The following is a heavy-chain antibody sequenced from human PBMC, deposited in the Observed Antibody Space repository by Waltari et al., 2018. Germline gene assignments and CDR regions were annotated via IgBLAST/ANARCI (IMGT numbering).Heavy chain of an antibody. CDR3: GGGGGVEVPYYYYYGMDV. V-gene: IGHV1-8*01. D-gene: IGHD2-2*01. J-gene: IGHJ6*02. CDR2: MNPNSGNT. CDR1: GYTFTSYD. Sequence: QVQLVQSGAEVKKPGASVKVSCKASGYTFTSYDINWVRQATGQGLEWMGWMNPNSGNTGYAQQFQGRVTMTRNTSISTGEMGRGRLRSEETAVDYGGGGGGVEVPYYYYYGMDVWGQGTTVTVSS.